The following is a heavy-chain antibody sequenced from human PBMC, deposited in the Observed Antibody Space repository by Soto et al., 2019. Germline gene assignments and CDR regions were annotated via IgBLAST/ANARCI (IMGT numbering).Heavy chain of an antibody. V-gene: IGHV4-39*01. CDR2: IHYSGST. Sequence: PSETLSLTCTVSGDSIGTTHSYWAWIRQSPGKGLEWIGNIHYSGSTYYMPSLRSRVTLSVDTSKNQFSLRLTSVTAEDTAVYYCARHEGNGHVGNLDYWGQGLLV. D-gene: IGHD2-8*01. CDR3: ARHEGNGHVGNLDY. J-gene: IGHJ4*02. CDR1: GDSIGTTHSY.